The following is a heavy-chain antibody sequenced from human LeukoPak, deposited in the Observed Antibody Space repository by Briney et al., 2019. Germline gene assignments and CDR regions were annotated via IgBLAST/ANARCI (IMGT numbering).Heavy chain of an antibody. J-gene: IGHJ4*02. D-gene: IGHD1-26*01. CDR3: ARAKVGATDDY. Sequence: GGSLRLSCAASGFTFSSYSMNWVRQAPGKGLEWVSSISSSSYIYYADSVKGRFTISRDNAKNSLYLQMNSLRAEDTAVYYCARAKVGATDDYWGQGTLVTVSS. V-gene: IGHV3-21*01. CDR1: GFTFSSYS. CDR2: ISSSSYI.